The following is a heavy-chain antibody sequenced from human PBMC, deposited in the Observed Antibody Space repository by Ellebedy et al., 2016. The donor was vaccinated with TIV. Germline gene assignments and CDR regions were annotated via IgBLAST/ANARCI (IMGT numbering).Heavy chain of an antibody. J-gene: IGHJ6*02. Sequence: GGSLRLSXAASGFTFSSYAMTWVRQAPGKGLEWVSGIGDTAHNTYYTDSVKGRFTISRDNSKNTVSLLMNSLTAEDMAVYYCAKGDEFWSGYSPTYHYGMDVWGQGTTVTVS. CDR2: IGDTAHNT. CDR3: AKGDEFWSGYSPTYHYGMDV. D-gene: IGHD3-3*01. CDR1: GFTFSSYA. V-gene: IGHV3-23*01.